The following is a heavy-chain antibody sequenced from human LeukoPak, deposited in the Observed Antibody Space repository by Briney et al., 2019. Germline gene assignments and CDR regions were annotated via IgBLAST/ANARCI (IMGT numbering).Heavy chain of an antibody. V-gene: IGHV4-59*01. CDR3: ARSPLYCSGGSCYRYYYGMDV. CDR1: GGSISSYY. Sequence: SETLSLTCTVSGGSISSYYWSWIRQPPGKGLEWIGYIYYSGGTNYNPSLKSRVTISVDTSKNQFSLKLSSVTAADTAVYYCARSPLYCSGGSCYRYYYGMDVWGQGTTVTVSS. J-gene: IGHJ6*02. CDR2: IYYSGGT. D-gene: IGHD2-15*01.